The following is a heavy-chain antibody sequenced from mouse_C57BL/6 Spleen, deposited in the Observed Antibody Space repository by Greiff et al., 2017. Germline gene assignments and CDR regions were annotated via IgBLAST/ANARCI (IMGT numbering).Heavy chain of an antibody. Sequence: EVHLVESGGGLVKPGGSLKLSCAASGFTFSDYGMHWVRQAPEKGLEWVAYISSGSSTIYYADTVKGRFTISRDNAKNTLFLQMTSLRSEDTAMYYCEKDGSSRYYAMDYWGQGTSVTVSA. CDR2: ISSGSSTI. V-gene: IGHV5-17*01. CDR1: GFTFSDYG. J-gene: IGHJ4*01. D-gene: IGHD1-1*01. CDR3: EKDGSSRYYAMDY.